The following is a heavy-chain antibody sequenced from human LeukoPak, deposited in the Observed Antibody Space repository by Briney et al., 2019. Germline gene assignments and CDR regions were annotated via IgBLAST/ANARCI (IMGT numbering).Heavy chain of an antibody. Sequence: ASVKVSCKASGGTFSSYTISWVRQAPGQGLEWMGRIFPILGIANYAQKFQGRVTITADKSTSTAYMELSSLRSEDTAVYYCARDQGDDDYGGPDYWGQGTLVTVSS. J-gene: IGHJ4*02. D-gene: IGHD4-23*01. V-gene: IGHV1-69*04. CDR3: ARDQGDDDYGGPDY. CDR1: GGTFSSYT. CDR2: IFPILGIA.